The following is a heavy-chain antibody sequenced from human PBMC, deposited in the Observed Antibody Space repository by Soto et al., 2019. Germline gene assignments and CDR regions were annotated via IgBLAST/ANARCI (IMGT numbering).Heavy chain of an antibody. CDR3: ARKNPYYYGSGTHYGMDV. J-gene: IGHJ6*02. D-gene: IGHD3-10*01. CDR1: GGTFSSYA. V-gene: IGHV1-69*06. CDR2: IIPIFGTA. Sequence: SGKVSCKASGGTFSSYAISWVRQAPGQGLEWMGGIIPIFGTANYAQKFQGRVTITADKSTSTAYMELSSLRSEDTAVYYCARKNPYYYGSGTHYGMDVWGQGTTVTVSS.